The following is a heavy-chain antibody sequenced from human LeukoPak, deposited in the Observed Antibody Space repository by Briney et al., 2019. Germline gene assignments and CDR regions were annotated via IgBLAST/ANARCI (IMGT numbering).Heavy chain of an antibody. CDR2: VNPSGDTT. Sequence: ASVKVSCKASGYTFTSYYIHWVRQAPGQGLEWMERVNPSGDTTGSAQKFRGRLTMTRDTSTSTVYMELSSRRSDDTAIYYCARAYSASHYYFDSWGQGTLVTVSP. V-gene: IGHV1-46*01. CDR3: ARAYSASHYYFDS. CDR1: GYTFTSYY. D-gene: IGHD5-18*01. J-gene: IGHJ4*02.